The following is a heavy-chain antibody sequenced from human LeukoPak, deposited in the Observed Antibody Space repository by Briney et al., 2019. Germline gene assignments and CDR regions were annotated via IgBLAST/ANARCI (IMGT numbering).Heavy chain of an antibody. CDR2: ISGSGGST. Sequence: GGSLRLSRAASGFTFSSYAISWVRQAPGEGLEWVSHISGSGGSTYYADSVKGRFTISRDNAKNSLYLQMNSLRAEDTAVYYCARELTYYYYYMDVWGKGTTVTISS. J-gene: IGHJ6*03. CDR3: ARELTYYYYYMDV. CDR1: GFTFSSYA. V-gene: IGHV3-23*01.